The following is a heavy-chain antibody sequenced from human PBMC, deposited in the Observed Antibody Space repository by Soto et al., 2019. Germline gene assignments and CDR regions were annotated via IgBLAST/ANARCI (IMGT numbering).Heavy chain of an antibody. CDR3: ARSSPYIVVRKPTGNQDYYGMDV. V-gene: IGHV1-69*01. CDR1: GGTFSNYT. J-gene: IGHJ6*02. Sequence: QVQLVQSGAEVKKPGSSVKVFCKASGGTFSNYTISWVRQAPGQGLEWMGGIIPVFGTTDYEQKFQGRVTLTADGSTSTAYMKLSRLRSADTAVYYCARSSPYIVVRKPTGNQDYYGMDVWGQGTTVTVSS. D-gene: IGHD2-2*01. CDR2: IIPVFGTT.